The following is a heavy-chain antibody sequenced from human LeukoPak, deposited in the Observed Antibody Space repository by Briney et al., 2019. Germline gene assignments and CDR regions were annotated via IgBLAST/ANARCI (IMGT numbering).Heavy chain of an antibody. CDR3: ARVVGRWLRWIKTNYYMDV. V-gene: IGHV4-39*07. D-gene: IGHD5-12*01. Sequence: SETLSLTCTVSGGSISSSSYYWGWIRQPPGKGLEWIGSIYYSGSTYYNPSLKSRVTISVDTSKNQFSLRLSSVTAADTAVYYCARVVGRWLRWIKTNYYMDVWGKGTTVTVSS. J-gene: IGHJ6*03. CDR1: GGSISSSSYY. CDR2: IYYSGST.